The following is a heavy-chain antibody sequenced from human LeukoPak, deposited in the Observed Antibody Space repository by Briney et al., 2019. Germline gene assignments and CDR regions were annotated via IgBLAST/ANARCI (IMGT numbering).Heavy chain of an antibody. V-gene: IGHV1-69*06. Sequence: GASVKLSCNASGDTFSSYAISWVRQAPGQGLEWMGGIIPIFGTTNYAQKFQDRVTITADKSTNTAYMELSSLRSEDTAVDYCARTGVYGGNSVGIWDYWGQGTLVTVSS. CDR2: IIPIFGTT. J-gene: IGHJ4*02. CDR3: ARTGVYGGNSVGIWDY. D-gene: IGHD4-23*01. CDR1: GDTFSSYA.